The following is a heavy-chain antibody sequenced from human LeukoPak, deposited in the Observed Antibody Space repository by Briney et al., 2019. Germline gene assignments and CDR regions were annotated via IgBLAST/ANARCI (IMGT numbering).Heavy chain of an antibody. J-gene: IGHJ4*02. CDR3: ARVGLSSWNWRLFDY. CDR1: GYTFTGYY. CDR2: INPNSGGT. V-gene: IGHV1-2*02. Sequence: ASVKVSCKASGYTFTGYYMHWVRQAPGQGLEWMGWINPNSGGTNYAQEFQGRVTMTRDTSISTAYTELSRLRSDDTAVYYCARVGLSSWNWRLFDYWGQGTLVTVSS. D-gene: IGHD2-2*01.